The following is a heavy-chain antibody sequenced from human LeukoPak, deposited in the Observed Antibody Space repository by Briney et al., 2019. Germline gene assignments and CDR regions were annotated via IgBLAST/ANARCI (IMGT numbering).Heavy chain of an antibody. Sequence: ASVKVSCKASGYTFTSYGISWVRQAPGQRLEWMGWINAGNGNTKYSQKFQGRVTITRDTSASTAYMELSSLRSEDTAVYYCARAPALWFGELLPFFFDPWGQGTLVTVSS. D-gene: IGHD3-10*01. CDR3: ARAPALWFGELLPFFFDP. V-gene: IGHV1-3*01. J-gene: IGHJ5*02. CDR2: INAGNGNT. CDR1: GYTFTSYG.